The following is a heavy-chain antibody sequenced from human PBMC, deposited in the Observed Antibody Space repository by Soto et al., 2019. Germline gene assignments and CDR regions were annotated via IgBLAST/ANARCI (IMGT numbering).Heavy chain of an antibody. CDR1: GFTFSSYF. J-gene: IGHJ6*02. CDR2: IWYDGSNK. D-gene: IGHD6-6*01. Sequence: PGGSLXLSCAASGFTFSSYFMHWVRQAPGKGLEWVAVIWYDGSNKYYADSVKGRFTISRDNSKNTLYLQMNSLRAEDTAVYYCARDRRYYYYYGMDVWGQGTTVTVSS. CDR3: ARDRRYYYYYGMDV. V-gene: IGHV3-33*01.